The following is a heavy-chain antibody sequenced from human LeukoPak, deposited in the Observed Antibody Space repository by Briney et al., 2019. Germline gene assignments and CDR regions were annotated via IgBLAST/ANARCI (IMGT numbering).Heavy chain of an antibody. CDR1: GGSISSSNW. V-gene: IGHV4-4*02. J-gene: IGHJ3*02. CDR3: ARLSVAYDAFDI. CDR2: ISHSGST. D-gene: IGHD6-19*01. Sequence: SETLSLTCAVSGGSISSSNWWSWVRQPPGKGLEWIGEISHSGSTNYNPSLKSRVTISVDRSKNQFSLKLSSVTAADTAVYYCARLSVAYDAFDIWGQGTMVTVSS.